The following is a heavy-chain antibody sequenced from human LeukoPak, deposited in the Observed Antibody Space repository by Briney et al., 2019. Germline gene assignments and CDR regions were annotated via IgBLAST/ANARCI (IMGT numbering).Heavy chain of an antibody. D-gene: IGHD3-3*01. Sequence: GGSLRLSCAASGFTFTIFGLNWVRQAPGKGLEWVSAISGSGGSTYYADSVKGRFTISRDNSKNTLYLQMNSLRAEDTAVYYCAKRANSLEWLSPRNNWFDPWGQGTLVTVSS. J-gene: IGHJ5*02. V-gene: IGHV3-23*01. CDR1: GFTFTIFG. CDR2: ISGSGGST. CDR3: AKRANSLEWLSPRNNWFDP.